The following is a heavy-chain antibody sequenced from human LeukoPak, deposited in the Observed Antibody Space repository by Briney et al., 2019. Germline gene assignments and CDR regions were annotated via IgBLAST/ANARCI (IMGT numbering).Heavy chain of an antibody. Sequence: TSGGSLRLSCAASGFTFSNAWMNWVRQAPGKGLEWVGRIKSKTDGGTTDYAAPVKGRFTISRDDSKNTLYLQMNSLKTEDTAVYYCTTKTGRFLEWSLDAFDIWGQGTMVTVSS. CDR3: TTKTGRFLEWSLDAFDI. D-gene: IGHD3-3*01. CDR2: IKSKTDGGTT. V-gene: IGHV3-15*07. CDR1: GFTFSNAW. J-gene: IGHJ3*02.